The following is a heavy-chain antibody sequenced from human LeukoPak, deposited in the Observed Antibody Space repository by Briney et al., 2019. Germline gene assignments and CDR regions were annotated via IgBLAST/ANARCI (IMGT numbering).Heavy chain of an antibody. Sequence: ASVKVSCKASGGTFSSYAISWVRQAPGQGLEWMGGIIPIFGTANYAQKFQGRVTITADKSTSTAYMELSSLRSEDTAVYYCARDYYDSSGPSPWFDPWGQGTLVTVSS. CDR2: IIPIFGTA. D-gene: IGHD3-22*01. V-gene: IGHV1-69*06. J-gene: IGHJ5*02. CDR3: ARDYYDSSGPSPWFDP. CDR1: GGTFSSYA.